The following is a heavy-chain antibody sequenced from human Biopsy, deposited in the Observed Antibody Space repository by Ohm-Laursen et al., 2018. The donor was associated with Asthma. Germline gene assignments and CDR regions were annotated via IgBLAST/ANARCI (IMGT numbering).Heavy chain of an antibody. V-gene: IGHV3-30*03. CDR1: GFVFSQCG. J-gene: IGHJ6*02. D-gene: IGHD4-17*01. Sequence: SLRLSCSASGFVFSQCGMHWVRQGPGKGLEWVALVSSDGHNKYYEDSVKGRFTISRDNSRNRLYLQINRLTVEDSAVYFCARVASYGDVYFGIDVWGPGSTVSV. CDR2: VSSDGHNK. CDR3: ARVASYGDVYFGIDV.